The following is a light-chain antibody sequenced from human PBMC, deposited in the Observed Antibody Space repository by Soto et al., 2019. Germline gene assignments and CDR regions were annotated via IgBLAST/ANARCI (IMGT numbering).Light chain of an antibody. V-gene: IGKV1-5*01. CDR2: DAS. J-gene: IGKJ1*01. CDR1: QSISSW. CDR3: QQYQSSWT. Sequence: DIQITQSPSTLSASVGDRVTITLRASQSISSWLAWYQQKPGKAPKLLIYDASSLESGVPSRFSGSGSGTEFTLTISSLQPDDFATYYCQQYQSSWTFGQGTKVDIK.